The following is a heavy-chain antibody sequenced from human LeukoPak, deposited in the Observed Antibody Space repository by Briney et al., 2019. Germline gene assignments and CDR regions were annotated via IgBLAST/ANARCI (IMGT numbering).Heavy chain of an antibody. CDR1: GGSISSGSYY. D-gene: IGHD3-3*01. J-gene: IGHJ5*02. V-gene: IGHV4-61*02. Sequence: SETLSLTCTVSGGSISSGSYYWSWIRQPAGKGLEWIGRIYTSGSTNYNPSLKSRVTISVDTSKNQFSLKLSSVTAADTAVYYCARSDDITIFGVVKGPAWTFDPWGQGTLVTVSS. CDR3: ARSDDITIFGVVKGPAWTFDP. CDR2: IYTSGST.